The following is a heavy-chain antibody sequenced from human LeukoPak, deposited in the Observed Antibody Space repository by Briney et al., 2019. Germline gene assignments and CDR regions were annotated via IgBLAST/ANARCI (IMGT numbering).Heavy chain of an antibody. CDR1: GDSMTSNNW. CDR3: ARTSRVYSSSWSFDY. D-gene: IGHD6-13*01. Sequence: SETLSLTCAVSGDSMTSNNWWSWVRQPPGKGLEWIGDIYHTGRTNYNPSLKSRVTISVDKSKKQFSLKLDSVTAADTAVYYCARTSRVYSSSWSFDYWGQGTLVTVSS. J-gene: IGHJ4*02. V-gene: IGHV4-4*02. CDR2: IYHTGRT.